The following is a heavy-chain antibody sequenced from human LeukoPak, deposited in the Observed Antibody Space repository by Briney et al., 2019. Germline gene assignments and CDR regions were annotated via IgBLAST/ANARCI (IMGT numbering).Heavy chain of an antibody. CDR1: GYTFTDYF. D-gene: IGHD5-18*01. Sequence: PGASVKVSCKASGYTFTDYFIHWVRQAPGQGLEWMGWINPNSGGTNFAQKFHGRVTMTRDTSITTAYMELRRLTSDDTAVYYCARDFIRGSSFAYRLLESWGQGTLVIVSS. CDR3: ARDFIRGSSFAYRLLES. CDR2: INPNSGGT. J-gene: IGHJ4*02. V-gene: IGHV1-2*02.